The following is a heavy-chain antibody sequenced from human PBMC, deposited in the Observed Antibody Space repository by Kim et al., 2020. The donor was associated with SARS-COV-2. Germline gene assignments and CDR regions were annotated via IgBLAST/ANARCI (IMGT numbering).Heavy chain of an antibody. D-gene: IGHD3-10*01. V-gene: IGHV7-4-1*02. J-gene: IGHJ4*02. CDR1: GYTFTSYA. CDR3: ARAAVDYYGAGVSY. CDR2: INTNTGDP. Sequence: ASVKVSCKASGYTFTSYAMNWVRQAPGQGPEWMGWINTNTGDPTYGQAFTGRFVFSLDTSVSTAYLQISSLKAEDTAVYYCARAAVDYYGAGVSYWGQGTQVTVSS.